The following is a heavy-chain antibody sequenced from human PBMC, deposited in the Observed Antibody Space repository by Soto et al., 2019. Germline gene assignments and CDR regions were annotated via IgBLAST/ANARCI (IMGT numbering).Heavy chain of an antibody. V-gene: IGHV3-53*01. D-gene: IGHD6-13*01. CDR3: ARLAAADIYYYYYGMDV. CDR1: GFTVSSNY. Sequence: GGSLRLSCAASGFTVSSNYMSWVRQAPGKGLEWVSVIYSGGSTYYADSVKGRFTISRDNSKNTLYLQMNSLRAEDTAVYYCARLAAADIYYYYYGMDVRGQGTTVTVSS. J-gene: IGHJ6*02. CDR2: IYSGGST.